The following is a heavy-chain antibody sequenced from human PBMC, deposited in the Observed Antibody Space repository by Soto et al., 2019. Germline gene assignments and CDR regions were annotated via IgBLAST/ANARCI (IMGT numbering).Heavy chain of an antibody. CDR1: GGSISSGGYY. CDR2: IYYSGST. CDR3: ARNGNRDYYGIDV. D-gene: IGHD1-1*01. V-gene: IGHV4-31*03. Sequence: PSETLSLTCTVSGGSISSGGYYWSWIRQHPGKGLEWIGYIYYSGSTYYNPSLKSRVTISVDTSKNQFSLKLSSVTAADTAVYYCARNGNRDYYGIDVWGQGTTVTVSS. J-gene: IGHJ6*02.